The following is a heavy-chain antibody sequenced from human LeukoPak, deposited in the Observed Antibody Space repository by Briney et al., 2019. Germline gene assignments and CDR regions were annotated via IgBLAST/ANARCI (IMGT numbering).Heavy chain of an antibody. Sequence: ASVKVSCKASGYTFTSYGISWVRQAPGQGLEWMGWINPNSGGTNYAQKFQGRVTMTRDTSISTAYMELSRLRSDDTAVYYCAAYDFWSGYIPSPWGQGTLVTVSS. D-gene: IGHD3-3*01. CDR3: AAYDFWSGYIPSP. V-gene: IGHV1-2*02. CDR1: GYTFTSYG. J-gene: IGHJ5*02. CDR2: INPNSGGT.